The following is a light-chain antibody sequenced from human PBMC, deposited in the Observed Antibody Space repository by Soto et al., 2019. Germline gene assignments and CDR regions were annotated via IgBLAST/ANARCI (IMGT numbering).Light chain of an antibody. CDR1: QSVSSN. V-gene: IGKV3-15*01. J-gene: IGKJ2*03. Sequence: EIVMTQSPATLSVSPGERATLSCRASQSVSSNLAWYQQKPGQAPRLLIYGASTRATGIPARFSGSGSGTELTLTISSLQSEDFAVYYCQQYNNWPPYGFGQGTKLEIK. CDR3: QQYNNWPPYG. CDR2: GAS.